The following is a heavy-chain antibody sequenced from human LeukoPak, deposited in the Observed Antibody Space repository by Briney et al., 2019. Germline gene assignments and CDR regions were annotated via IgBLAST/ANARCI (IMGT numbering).Heavy chain of an antibody. CDR3: ARVAGGYCSGGSCYATPENWFDP. J-gene: IGHJ5*02. CDR2: ISAYNGNT. CDR1: GYTFTSYG. Sequence: ASVKVSCKASGYTFTSYGISWVRQAPGQGLEWMGWISAYNGNTNYAQKLQGRVTMTTDTSTSTTYMELRSLRSDDTAVYYCARVAGGYCSGGSCYATPENWFDPWGQGTLVTVSS. V-gene: IGHV1-18*01. D-gene: IGHD2-15*01.